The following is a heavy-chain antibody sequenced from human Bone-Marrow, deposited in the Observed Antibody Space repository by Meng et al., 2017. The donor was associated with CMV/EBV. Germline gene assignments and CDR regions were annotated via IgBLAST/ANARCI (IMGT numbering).Heavy chain of an antibody. Sequence: GGSLRLSCAASEFMFSSFAMFWVRQAPGKGLEWVAVISHDGSTKYYADSVKGRFTISRDNAKNSLYLQMNSLRAEDTAVYYCARDPHRTTIFGVVGYYYGMDVWGQGTTVTVSS. V-gene: IGHV3-30*04. CDR2: ISHDGSTK. CDR3: ARDPHRTTIFGVVGYYYGMDV. D-gene: IGHD3-3*01. J-gene: IGHJ6*02. CDR1: EFMFSSFA.